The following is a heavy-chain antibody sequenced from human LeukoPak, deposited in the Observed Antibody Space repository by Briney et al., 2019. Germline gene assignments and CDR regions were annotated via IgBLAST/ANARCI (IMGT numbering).Heavy chain of an antibody. CDR2: TYSGGST. Sequence: GGSLRLSCEASGFTVNTNYMSWVRQAPGKGLEWVSVTYSGGSTYYTDSVKGRFTISRDNSKNTLYLQMNSLRAEDTAMYYCARGRSGVAGDAFDIWGQGTMVTVSS. CDR1: GFTVNTNY. V-gene: IGHV3-53*01. CDR3: ARGRSGVAGDAFDI. D-gene: IGHD6-19*01. J-gene: IGHJ3*02.